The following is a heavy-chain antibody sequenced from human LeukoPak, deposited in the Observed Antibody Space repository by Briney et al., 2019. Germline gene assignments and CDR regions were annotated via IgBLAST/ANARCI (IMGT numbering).Heavy chain of an antibody. J-gene: IGHJ5*02. CDR1: GYSISSGYY. D-gene: IGHD3-10*01. CDR3: ARHRALTMVRGVTQKNWFDP. CDR2: INHSGST. V-gene: IGHV4-38-2*02. Sequence: SETLSLTCTVSGYSISSGYYWSWIRQPPGKGLEWIGEINHSGSTNYSPSLKSRVTISVDTSKNQFSLKLSSVTAADTAVYYCARHRALTMVRGVTQKNWFDPWGQGTLVTVSS.